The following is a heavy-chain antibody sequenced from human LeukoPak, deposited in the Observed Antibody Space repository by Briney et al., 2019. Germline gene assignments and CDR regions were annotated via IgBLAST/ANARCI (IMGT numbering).Heavy chain of an antibody. Sequence: GGSLRLSCAASGFTFSSYGMHWVRQAPGKGLEWVSFIRYDGSNKYYADSVKGPLTISRDNSKNTLYLQMNSLRAEDTAVYYCANQDSTEYSYYFDFWGQGTLVTVSS. CDR1: GFTFSSYG. V-gene: IGHV3-30*02. CDR3: ANQDSTEYSYYFDF. J-gene: IGHJ4*02. CDR2: IRYDGSNK. D-gene: IGHD2/OR15-2a*01.